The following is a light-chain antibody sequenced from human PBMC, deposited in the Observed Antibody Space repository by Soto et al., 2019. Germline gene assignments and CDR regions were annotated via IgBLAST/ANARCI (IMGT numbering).Light chain of an antibody. J-gene: IGLJ2*01. Sequence: QSALTQPASVSGSPGQSITISCTGTSSDVGSYKLVSWYQQPPGKAPKLMIYDGSERPSGVSNRFSGSKSGNTAYLTISGLQDEDEADYYCCSYAASSTSVVFGGGTKLTVL. V-gene: IGLV2-23*01. CDR1: SSDVGSYKL. CDR3: CSYAASSTSVV. CDR2: DGS.